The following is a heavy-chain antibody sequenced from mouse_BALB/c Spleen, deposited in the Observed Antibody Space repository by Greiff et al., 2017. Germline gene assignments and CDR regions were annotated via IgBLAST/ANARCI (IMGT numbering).Heavy chain of an antibody. CDR2: INPSTGYT. J-gene: IGHJ1*01. D-gene: IGHD2-1*01. Sequence: VQLQQSGAELAKPGASVKMSCKASGYTFTSYWMHWVKQRPGQGLEWIGYINPSTGYTEYNQKFKDKATLTADKSSSTAYMQLSSLTSEDSAVYYCARGGKSFDVWGAGTTVTVSS. CDR1: GYTFTSYW. CDR3: ARGGKSFDV. V-gene: IGHV1-7*01.